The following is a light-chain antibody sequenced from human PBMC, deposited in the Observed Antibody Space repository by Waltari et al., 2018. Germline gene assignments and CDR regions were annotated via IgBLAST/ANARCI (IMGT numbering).Light chain of an antibody. CDR3: SSYSTNSAHV. V-gene: IGLV2-14*01. J-gene: IGLJ1*01. Sequence: QSALTQPASVSGSPGQSITISCTRPSSDIGCYNYVHWYQQHPGKAPKLLIYDVSKRPSGVSNHFSGSKSGNTASLRISGLQADDEAEYFCSSYSTNSAHVFGTETKVTFL. CDR1: SSDIGCYNY. CDR2: DVS.